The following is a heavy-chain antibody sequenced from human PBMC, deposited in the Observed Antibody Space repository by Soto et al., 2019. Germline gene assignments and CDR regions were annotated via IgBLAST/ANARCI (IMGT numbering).Heavy chain of an antibody. CDR2: ISAYNGNT. D-gene: IGHD4-17*01. CDR3: ARVGGYTVTTD. V-gene: IGHV1-18*01. CDR1: GYTFTSYG. Sequence: ASVKVSCKASGYTFTSYGISWVRQAPGQGLEWMGWISAYNGNTNYAQKLQGRVTMTTDTSTSTDYMELRSLRSDDTAVYYCARVGGYTVTTDWGQGTLVTVSS. J-gene: IGHJ4*02.